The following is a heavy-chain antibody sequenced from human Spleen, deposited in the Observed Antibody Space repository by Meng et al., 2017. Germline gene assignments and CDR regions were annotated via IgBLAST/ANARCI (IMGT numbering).Heavy chain of an antibody. CDR3: ARGGTYSGSYDY. Sequence: ASVKVSCKASGYTFTSYYMHWVRQAPGQGLEWMGIINPSGGSTSYAQKFQGRVTITTDESTSTAYMELSSLRSEDTAVYYCARGGTYSGSYDYWGQGTLVTVSS. J-gene: IGHJ4*02. CDR1: GYTFTSYY. V-gene: IGHV1-46*01. CDR2: INPSGGST. D-gene: IGHD1-26*01.